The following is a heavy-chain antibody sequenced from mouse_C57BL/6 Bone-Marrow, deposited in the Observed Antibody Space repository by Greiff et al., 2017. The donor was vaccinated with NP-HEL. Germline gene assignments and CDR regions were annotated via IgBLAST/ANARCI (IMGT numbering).Heavy chain of an antibody. CDR2: IDPSDSYT. CDR3: ARKAYYGRSYEFAY. V-gene: IGHV1-50*01. Sequence: QVQLQQPGAELVKPGASVKLSCKASGYTFTTYWMQWVKQRPGQGLEWIGEIDPSDSYTNYNHKFKGKATLTVDTSSSTAYMQLSSLTSEDSAVYYCARKAYYGRSYEFAYWGQGTLVTVSA. J-gene: IGHJ3*01. D-gene: IGHD1-1*01. CDR1: GYTFTTYW.